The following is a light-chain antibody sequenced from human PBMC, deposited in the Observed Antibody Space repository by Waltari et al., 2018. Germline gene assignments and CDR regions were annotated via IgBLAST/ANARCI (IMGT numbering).Light chain of an antibody. Sequence: QSVLTQPPSASGTPGQRVTISCSGTTSNIAGNGFSWYQQLPETAPKLLIHTNNQRPSGVPDRYSGSRSGTSASLASSGLQSEDEADYYCAAWDDSLNGPVFGGGTKLTVL. V-gene: IGLV1-44*01. J-gene: IGLJ3*02. CDR1: TSNIAGNG. CDR3: AAWDDSLNGPV. CDR2: TNN.